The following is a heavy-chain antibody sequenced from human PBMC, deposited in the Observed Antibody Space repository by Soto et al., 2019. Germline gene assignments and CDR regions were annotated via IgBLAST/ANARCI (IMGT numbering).Heavy chain of an antibody. Sequence: EVQLVESGGGLVRPGGSLRLSGAASGWAFRSFLMGWVRQAPGGGLEGVANSNQDGRDTYYSDSVRDRFTISRDNAANSLVLHMNSLGAEDTAVYYCATYHDDEWESYRHRYWGQGTLVTVSS. CDR2: SNQDGRDT. CDR3: ATYHDDEWESYRHRY. CDR1: GWAFRSFL. D-gene: IGHD3-16*02. V-gene: IGHV3-7*01. J-gene: IGHJ4*02.